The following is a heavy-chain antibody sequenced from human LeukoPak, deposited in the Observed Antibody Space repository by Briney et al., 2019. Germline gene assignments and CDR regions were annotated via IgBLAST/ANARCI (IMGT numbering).Heavy chain of an antibody. V-gene: IGHV3-23*01. CDR2: ISGSGDST. CDR3: AMSGRSVTAIGFDY. CDR1: GFTFSNYG. J-gene: IGHJ4*02. Sequence: GGSLRLSCAASGFTFSNYGMSWVRQAPGKGLEWVSSISGSGDSTYYADSVKGRFTISRDNSKNTLYLQMNSLRAEDTAVYYCAMSGRSVTAIGFDYWGQGTLVTVSS. D-gene: IGHD2-21*02.